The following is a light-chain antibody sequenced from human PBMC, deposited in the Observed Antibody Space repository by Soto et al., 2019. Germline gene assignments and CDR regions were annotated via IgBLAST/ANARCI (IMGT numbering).Light chain of an antibody. CDR1: QTISSW. V-gene: IGKV1-5*03. CDR2: KAS. J-gene: IGKJ1*01. CDR3: QQYNSYSEA. Sequence: DIQMTHSPSSLSASVGDRVTITCRASQTISSWLAWYQQKPGKAPKLLIYKASTLKSGVPSRFSGSGSGTEFTLTISSLQPDDFATYYCQQYNSYSEAFGQGTKVDIK.